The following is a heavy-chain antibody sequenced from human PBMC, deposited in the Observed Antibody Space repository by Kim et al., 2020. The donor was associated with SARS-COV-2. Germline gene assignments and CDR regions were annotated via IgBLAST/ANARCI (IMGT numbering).Heavy chain of an antibody. Sequence: SETLSLTCTVSGYSISSGYYWGWIRQPPGKGLEWIGSIYHSGSTYYNPSLKSRVTISVDTSKNQFSLKLSSVTAADTAVYYCARPGWGYSYGYLLPYFDYWGQGTLVTVSS. CDR1: GYSISSGYY. CDR2: IYHSGST. CDR3: ARPGWGYSYGYLLPYFDY. J-gene: IGHJ4*02. D-gene: IGHD5-18*01. V-gene: IGHV4-38-2*02.